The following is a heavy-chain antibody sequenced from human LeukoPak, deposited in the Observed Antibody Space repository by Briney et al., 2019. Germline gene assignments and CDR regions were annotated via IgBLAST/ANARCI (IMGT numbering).Heavy chain of an antibody. CDR2: INPSSGGT. CDR1: GYTFTAFF. Sequence: ASVKVSCKASGYTFTAFFMHWVRQAPGQGLELMGWINPSSGGTNYAQKFQGRVTMTRDTSISPAYMELSSLRSDDTATYYCARVVYGSRLFDSWGQGTLVTVSS. D-gene: IGHD6-13*01. J-gene: IGHJ4*02. CDR3: ARVVYGSRLFDS. V-gene: IGHV1-2*02.